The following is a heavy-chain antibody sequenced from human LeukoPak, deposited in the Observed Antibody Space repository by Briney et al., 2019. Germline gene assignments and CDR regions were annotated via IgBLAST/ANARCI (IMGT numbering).Heavy chain of an antibody. CDR2: IYTGGST. V-gene: IGHV4-4*07. D-gene: IGHD3-22*01. J-gene: IGHJ4*02. CDR3: ARGRDYHDSTGYYF. CDR1: GGSISSYY. Sequence: SETLSLTCTVSGGSISSYYWTWIRQPAGKGLEWIGRIYTGGSTNYNPSLKSRVTMSVDTSKNQFSLKLSSVTAADTAVYYCARGRDYHDSTGYYFWGQGTLVTVSS.